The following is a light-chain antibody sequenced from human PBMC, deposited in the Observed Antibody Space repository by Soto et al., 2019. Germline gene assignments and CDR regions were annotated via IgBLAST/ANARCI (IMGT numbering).Light chain of an antibody. Sequence: EILMAQAPCTLSVATGDRATLSCRASQSVSSNLAWYQQKPGQAPRLLIYGASRRDTGIPDRFSGSGSGTDFTLTISRLEPEDFAVYYCQHYGASPKYTFGQGTKV. V-gene: IGKV3-20*01. CDR3: QHYGASPKYT. CDR2: GAS. J-gene: IGKJ2*01. CDR1: QSVSSN.